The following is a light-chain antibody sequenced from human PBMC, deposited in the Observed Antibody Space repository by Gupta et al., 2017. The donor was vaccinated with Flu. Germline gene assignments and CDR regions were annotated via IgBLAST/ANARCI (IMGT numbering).Light chain of an antibody. CDR3: QHYNGWPPAYS. Sequence: EIVMTQSPATLSVSPGARATLSCRASQSVSRYLAWYQHKPGQAPRLLIYGASTRATGIPARFSGSGSGTEFTLTISSLQSEDFAVYYCQHYNGWPPAYSFGQGTKLEIK. J-gene: IGKJ2*03. CDR2: GAS. CDR1: QSVSRY. V-gene: IGKV3-15*01.